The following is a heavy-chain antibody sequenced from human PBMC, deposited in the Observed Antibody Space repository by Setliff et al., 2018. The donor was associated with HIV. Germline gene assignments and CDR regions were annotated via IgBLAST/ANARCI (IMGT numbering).Heavy chain of an antibody. D-gene: IGHD5-18*01. CDR3: ARSLREYSYGSPDY. CDR2: INAGTGNT. Sequence: ASVKVSCKASGYRFTGFAIHWVRQAPGQRFEWMGWINAGTGNTKYSQKFQDRVTISRDIHANTDYMELSSLRSEDTAIYYCARSLREYSYGSPDYWGPGTLVTVSS. V-gene: IGHV1-3*01. J-gene: IGHJ4*02. CDR1: GYRFTGFA.